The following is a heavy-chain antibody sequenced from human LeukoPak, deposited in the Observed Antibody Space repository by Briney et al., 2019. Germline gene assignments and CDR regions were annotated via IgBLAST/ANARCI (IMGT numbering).Heavy chain of an antibody. CDR2: LNPYSGAT. J-gene: IGHJ5*02. D-gene: IGHD6-19*01. CDR1: GYTFTDYF. CDR3: ARMGAVADNNWFDP. V-gene: IGHV1-2*02. Sequence: ASVKVSCKTSGYTFTDYFIHWVRQAPGQGLEWMGWLNPYSGATNFALGFRGKVTMTRDTSVNTAYMEINSLTSDNTSVYYCARMGAVADNNWFDPWGQGTLVTVSS.